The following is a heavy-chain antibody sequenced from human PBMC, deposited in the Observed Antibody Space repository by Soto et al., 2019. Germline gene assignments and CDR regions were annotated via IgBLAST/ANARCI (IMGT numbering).Heavy chain of an antibody. CDR3: ARDKGPSGGWSPLGY. D-gene: IGHD6-19*01. Sequence: QVQLVESGGGVVQPGRSLRLSCAASGFTFSSYGMHWVRQAPGKGLEWVAVIWYDGSNKYYADSVKGRFTISRDNSKNTLYLQMNSLSAEDTAVYYCARDKGPSGGWSPLGYWGQGTLVTVSS. J-gene: IGHJ4*02. CDR2: IWYDGSNK. V-gene: IGHV3-33*01. CDR1: GFTFSSYG.